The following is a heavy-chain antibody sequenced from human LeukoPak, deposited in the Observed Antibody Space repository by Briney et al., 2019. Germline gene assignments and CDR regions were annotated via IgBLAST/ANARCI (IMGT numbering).Heavy chain of an antibody. CDR2: INPNSGGT. V-gene: IGHV1-2*06. CDR1: GYTFTSYA. D-gene: IGHD3-10*01. CDR3: ARDGSGSYWEHWFDP. J-gene: IGHJ5*02. Sequence: ASVKVSCKASGYTFTSYAIHWVRQAPGQGLEWMGRINPNSGGTNYAQKFQGRVTMTRDTSISTAYMELSRLRSDDTAVYYCARDGSGSYWEHWFDPWGQGTLVTVSS.